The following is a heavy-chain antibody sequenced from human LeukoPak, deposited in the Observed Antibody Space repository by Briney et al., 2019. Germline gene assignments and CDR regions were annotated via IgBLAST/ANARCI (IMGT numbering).Heavy chain of an antibody. CDR1: GFTFSSYA. V-gene: IGHV3-23*01. D-gene: IGHD6-6*01. Sequence: GGSLRLSCSVSGFTFSSYAMSWVRQAPGKGLEWVSGIVGNGADTYYADSVKGRFTISRDNSKKLLYLQMNSLRVEDTAVYYCAKEYTPSSPLGELDSWGQGTLVTVSS. J-gene: IGHJ4*02. CDR2: IVGNGADT. CDR3: AKEYTPSSPLGELDS.